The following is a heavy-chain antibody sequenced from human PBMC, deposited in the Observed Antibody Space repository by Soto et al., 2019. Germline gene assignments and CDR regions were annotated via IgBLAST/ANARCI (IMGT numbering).Heavy chain of an antibody. J-gene: IGHJ5*02. Sequence: GGSLRLSCAASGFTFSSYGMHWVRQAPGKGLEWVAVIWYDGSNKYYADSVKGRFTISRDNSKNTLYLQMNSLRAEDTAVYYCASWGLGYCSSTSCDNWFDPWGQGTLVTVSS. CDR2: IWYDGSNK. CDR1: GFTFSSYG. CDR3: ASWGLGYCSSTSCDNWFDP. D-gene: IGHD2-2*01. V-gene: IGHV3-33*01.